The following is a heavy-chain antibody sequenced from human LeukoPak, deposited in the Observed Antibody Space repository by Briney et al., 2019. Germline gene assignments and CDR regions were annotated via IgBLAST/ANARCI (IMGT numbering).Heavy chain of an antibody. CDR3: ARAQKYSYDAFDI. CDR1: GFSFSSYS. V-gene: IGHV3-48*04. Sequence: GGSLRLSRAASGFSFSSYSMNWVRQAPGKGLEYVSYISSGSGTIYYADSVQGRFTISRDNAKNSLYLQMNSLSAEDTAVYYCARAQKYSYDAFDIWGQGTMVTVSS. CDR2: ISSGSGTI. D-gene: IGHD4-11*01. J-gene: IGHJ3*02.